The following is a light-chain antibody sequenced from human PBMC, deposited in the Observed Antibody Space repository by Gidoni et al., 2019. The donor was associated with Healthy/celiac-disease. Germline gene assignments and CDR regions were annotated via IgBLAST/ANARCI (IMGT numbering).Light chain of an antibody. CDR1: QSISSW. CDR3: QQYNSYSWT. V-gene: IGKV1-5*03. J-gene: IGKJ1*01. CDR2: KAS. Sequence: DIQMTQSPSTLSASVGDRVTITCRASQSISSWLAWYQQKPGKAPKLLIYKASSLESGVPSRFSCSGSGTEFTLTISSLHPDDFATYYCQQYNSYSWTFGQGTKVEIK.